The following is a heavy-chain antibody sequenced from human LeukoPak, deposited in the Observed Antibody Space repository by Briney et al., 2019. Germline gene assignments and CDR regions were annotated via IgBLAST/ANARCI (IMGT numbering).Heavy chain of an antibody. CDR1: GFTFSSYA. J-gene: IGHJ5*02. CDR3: ARSGTVTTKRWFDP. D-gene: IGHD4-17*01. CDR2: ISSSSSYI. Sequence: GGSLRLSCAASGFTFSSYAMNWVRHAPGEGLEWVSSISSSSSYIYYADSVKGRFTISRDNAKNSLYLQMNSLRAEDTAVYYCARSGTVTTKRWFDPWGQGTLVTVSS. V-gene: IGHV3-21*01.